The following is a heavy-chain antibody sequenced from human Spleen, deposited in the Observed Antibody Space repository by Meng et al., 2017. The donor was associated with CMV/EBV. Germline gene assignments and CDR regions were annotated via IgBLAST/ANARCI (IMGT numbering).Heavy chain of an antibody. CDR3: ARDQIQLWVSGEYYFDY. Sequence: ASVKVSCKASGYTFTSYGISWVRQAPGQGLEWMGWISADNGNTNYAQKLQGRVTTTTDTSTSTAYMELTSLRSDDTAVYYCARDQIQLWVSGEYYFDYWGQGTLVTVSS. CDR2: ISADNGNT. J-gene: IGHJ4*02. V-gene: IGHV1-18*01. D-gene: IGHD5-18*01. CDR1: GYTFTSYG.